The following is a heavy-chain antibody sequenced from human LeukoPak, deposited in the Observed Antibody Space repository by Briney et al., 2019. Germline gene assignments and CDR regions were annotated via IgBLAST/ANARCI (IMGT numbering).Heavy chain of an antibody. CDR1: GFTFSSYA. CDR2: ISYDGSNK. J-gene: IGHJ4*02. CDR3: ASPRVDY. V-gene: IGHV3-30-3*01. Sequence: GGSLRLSCAASGFTFSSYAMHWVRQAPGKGLEWVAVISYDGSNKYYADSVKGRFTISRDNSKNTLYLQMNSLRAEDTAVYYCASPRVDYWGQGTLVTVSS.